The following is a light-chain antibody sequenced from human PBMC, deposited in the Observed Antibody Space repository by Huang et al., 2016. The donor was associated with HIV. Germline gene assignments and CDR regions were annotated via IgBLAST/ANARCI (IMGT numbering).Light chain of an antibody. CDR2: AAS. CDR3: QQLNSYPPWT. V-gene: IGKV1-9*01. CDR1: QGIRSY. J-gene: IGKJ1*01. Sequence: IQLTQSPSSLSASVGDRVTITCRDSQGIRSYLAWYQQKPGKAPKLLIYAASTLQSGVPSRFSGSGSGTDFTLTISSLQPEDFATYYCQQLNSYPPWTFGQGTKVEIK.